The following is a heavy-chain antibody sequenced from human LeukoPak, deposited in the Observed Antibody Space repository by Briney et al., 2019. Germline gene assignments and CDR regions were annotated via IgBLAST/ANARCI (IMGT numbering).Heavy chain of an antibody. Sequence: GASVKVSCKASGGTFSSYAISWVRQAPGQGLEWMGRIIPILGIANYVQKFQGRVTITADKSTSTAYMELSSLRSEDTAVYYCARDSSAYYYGSGSYFWGQGTLVTVSS. CDR3: ARDSSAYYYGSGSYF. D-gene: IGHD3-10*01. CDR2: IIPILGIA. J-gene: IGHJ4*02. CDR1: GGTFSSYA. V-gene: IGHV1-69*04.